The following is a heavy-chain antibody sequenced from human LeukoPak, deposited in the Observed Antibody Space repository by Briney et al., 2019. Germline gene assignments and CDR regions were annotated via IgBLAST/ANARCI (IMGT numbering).Heavy chain of an antibody. D-gene: IGHD4-17*01. V-gene: IGHV3-30*02. CDR2: IRYNGNNQ. J-gene: IGHJ4*02. CDR1: GFTFNNYG. CDR3: ARATASRFDY. Sequence: PGGSLRLSCAASGFTFNNYGMHWVRQAPGKGLEWVAFIRYNGNNQYYADSVKGRFTISRDNSKNTLYLQMNSLRAEDTAVYYCARATASRFDYWGQGTLVTVSS.